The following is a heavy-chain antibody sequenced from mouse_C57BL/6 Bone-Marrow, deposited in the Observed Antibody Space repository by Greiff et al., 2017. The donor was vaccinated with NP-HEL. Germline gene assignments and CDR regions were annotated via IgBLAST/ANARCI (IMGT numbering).Heavy chain of an antibody. D-gene: IGHD1-1*01. V-gene: IGHV1-64*01. CDR2: IHPNSGST. Sequence: QVQLQQPGAELVKPGASVKLSCKASGYTFTRYWMHWVKQRPGQGLEWIGMIHPNSGSTNYNEKFKSKATLTVDKSSSTAYMQLSSLTSEDSAVYYCARDYYGSSYRYFDVWGTGTTVTVSS. CDR1: GYTFTRYW. CDR3: ARDYYGSSYRYFDV. J-gene: IGHJ1*03.